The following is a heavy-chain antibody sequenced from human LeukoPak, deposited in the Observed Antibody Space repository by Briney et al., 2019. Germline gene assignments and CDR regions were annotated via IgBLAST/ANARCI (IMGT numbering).Heavy chain of an antibody. CDR1: GFTFSSYS. V-gene: IGHV3-21*01. D-gene: IGHD4-17*01. CDR2: ISSSSSYI. Sequence: GGSLRLSCAASGFTFSSYSMNWVRQAPGKGLEWVSSISSSSSYIYYADSVKGRFTISRDNAKNSLYLQMNSLRAEDTAVCYCASPTDYGDPYQFDYWGQGTLVTVSS. J-gene: IGHJ4*02. CDR3: ASPTDYGDPYQFDY.